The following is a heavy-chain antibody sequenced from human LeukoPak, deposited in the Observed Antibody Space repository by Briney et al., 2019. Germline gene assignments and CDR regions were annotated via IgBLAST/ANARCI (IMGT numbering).Heavy chain of an antibody. J-gene: IGHJ6*03. V-gene: IGHV1-69*13. CDR3: ARGSVDTAHYYYYHMDV. CDR2: IIPIFGTA. D-gene: IGHD5-18*01. CDR1: GGTFSSYA. Sequence: ASVRVSCKASGGTFSSYAISWVRQAPGQGLEWMGGIIPIFGTANYAQKFQGRVTITADESTSTAYMELSSLRSEDTAVYYCARGSVDTAHYYYYHMDVWGKGTTVTVSS.